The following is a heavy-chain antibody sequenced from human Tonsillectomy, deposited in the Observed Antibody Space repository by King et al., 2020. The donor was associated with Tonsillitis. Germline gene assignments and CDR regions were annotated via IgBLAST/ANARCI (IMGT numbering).Heavy chain of an antibody. J-gene: IGHJ4*02. CDR3: ARLARGGYKFFDY. CDR1: GYNFTSYW. Sequence: DVQLVESGAEMKKPGESLKISCKASGYNFTSYWIGWVRQMPGEGLEWMGIIYPDDSDTRYSPSFQGQVTISADKSISTAYLQWSSLKASDTAKYYCARLARGGYKFFDYWGQGTLVTVSS. CDR2: IYPDDSDT. V-gene: IGHV5-51*03. D-gene: IGHD5-24*01.